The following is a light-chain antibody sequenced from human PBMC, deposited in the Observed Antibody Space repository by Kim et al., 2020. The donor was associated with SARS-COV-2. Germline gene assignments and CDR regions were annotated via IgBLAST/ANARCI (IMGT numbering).Light chain of an antibody. J-gene: IGKJ1*01. V-gene: IGKV1-27*01. CDR2: AAS. Sequence: DIQMTQSPSSLSASVGDRVTITCRASQDIRNYLAWYQQKPGKVPKALTYAASTLQSGVPSRFSGGGSGTDFTLTISSLQPEDAATHYCLKYDSAPWTFGQGTKVDIK. CDR1: QDIRNY. CDR3: LKYDSAPWT.